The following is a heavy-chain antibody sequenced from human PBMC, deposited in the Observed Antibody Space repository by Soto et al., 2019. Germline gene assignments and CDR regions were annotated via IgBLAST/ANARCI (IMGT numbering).Heavy chain of an antibody. Sequence: QDQLVQSGAEVKKPGTSVKVSCKASGYTFTSNGISWVRQAPGQGLEWMGWISTYNGNTNYAQKLQGRVTMTRGTSTSVAYMELRDLRSDDTAVYYCARDGYGDYGYWGQGSLVTVSS. CDR3: ARDGYGDYGY. V-gene: IGHV1-18*01. J-gene: IGHJ4*02. D-gene: IGHD4-17*01. CDR2: ISTYNGNT. CDR1: GYTFTSNG.